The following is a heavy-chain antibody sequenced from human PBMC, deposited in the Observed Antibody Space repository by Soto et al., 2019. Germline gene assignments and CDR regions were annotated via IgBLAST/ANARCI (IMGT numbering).Heavy chain of an antibody. Sequence: PGGSLRLSCAPSGFTGSSHYMSWVRQAPGKGLEWVSVINSGGSTYYADSVKGRFTISRDHSRNTLYLQMNSLRVEDTAVYYCARLPHIVVVTAILESPNVVHYYGMDVWGQGTTVTVSS. D-gene: IGHD2-21*02. CDR1: GFTGSSHY. CDR2: INSGGST. CDR3: ARLPHIVVVTAILESPNVVHYYGMDV. V-gene: IGHV3-53*01. J-gene: IGHJ6*02.